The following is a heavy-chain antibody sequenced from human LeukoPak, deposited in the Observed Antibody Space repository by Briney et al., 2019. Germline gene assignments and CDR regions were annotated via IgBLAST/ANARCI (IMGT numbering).Heavy chain of an antibody. J-gene: IGHJ4*02. CDR1: GYSFTSYW. D-gene: IGHD5-12*01. V-gene: IGHV5-51*01. CDR2: IYPGDSDT. Sequence: GESLKISCKGSGYSFTSYWIGWVRQMPGKGLEWMGIIYPGDSDTRYSPSFQGQVTISADKSISTAYLQWSSLKASDTAMYYCARHILSGYGYLAPGDYWGQGTLVTVSS. CDR3: ARHILSGYGYLAPGDY.